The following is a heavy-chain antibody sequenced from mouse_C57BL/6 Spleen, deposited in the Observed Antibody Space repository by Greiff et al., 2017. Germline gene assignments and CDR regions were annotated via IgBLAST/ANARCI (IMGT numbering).Heavy chain of an antibody. J-gene: IGHJ4*01. CDR3: TTGAAQATSYYYAMGY. D-gene: IGHD3-2*02. V-gene: IGHV14-1*01. CDR1: GFNIKDYY. CDR2: IDPEDGDT. Sequence: EVQLQQSGAELVRPGASVKLSCTASGFNIKDYYMHWVKQRPEQGLEWIGRIDPEDGDTAYAPKFQGKATMTADTSSNTAYLQLSSLTSEDTAVYYCTTGAAQATSYYYAMGYWGQRTSVTGSS.